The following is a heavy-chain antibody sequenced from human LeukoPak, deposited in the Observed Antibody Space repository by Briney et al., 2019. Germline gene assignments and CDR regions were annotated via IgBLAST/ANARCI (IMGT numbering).Heavy chain of an antibody. D-gene: IGHD1-26*01. V-gene: IGHV4-61*02. Sequence: SETLSLTCTLSGDSISSGSDYWSWIRQPAGRGLEWIGRIYTSGSTNYNPSLKSRLTISVDTSKNQFSLKLSSVTAADTAVYYCARHIGGSYYSYAFDIWGQGTRVIVSA. CDR1: GDSISSGSDY. CDR2: IYTSGST. CDR3: ARHIGGSYYSYAFDI. J-gene: IGHJ3*02.